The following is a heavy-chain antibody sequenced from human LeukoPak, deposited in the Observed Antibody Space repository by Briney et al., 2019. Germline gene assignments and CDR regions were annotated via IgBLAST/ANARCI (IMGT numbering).Heavy chain of an antibody. Sequence: SSETLSLTCTVSGGSISSSSYYWGWIRQPPGKGLEWIGYIYYTGSTNYNPSINSRVTISVDTSKKQFSLRLTSVIAADTAVYYCARVAKHFRGGLSYYFMDVWGIGTTVTISS. CDR1: GGSISSSSYY. CDR3: ARVAKHFRGGLSYYFMDV. D-gene: IGHD3-10*01. CDR2: IYYTGST. V-gene: IGHV4-61*05. J-gene: IGHJ6*03.